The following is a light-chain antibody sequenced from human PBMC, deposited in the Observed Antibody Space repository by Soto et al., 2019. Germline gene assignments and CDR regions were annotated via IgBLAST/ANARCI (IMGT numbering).Light chain of an antibody. V-gene: IGLV2-11*01. CDR1: SSDVGGYNY. CDR2: DVS. Sequence: QSALTQPRSVSGSPGQSITISCTGTSSDVGGYNYVSWYRQHPGKAPKLMIYDVSKRPSGVPDRFSGSKSGNTASLTISGRQAEYEADYYCCSYAGSYTHYVFGTGTKLTVL. J-gene: IGLJ1*01. CDR3: CSYAGSYTHYV.